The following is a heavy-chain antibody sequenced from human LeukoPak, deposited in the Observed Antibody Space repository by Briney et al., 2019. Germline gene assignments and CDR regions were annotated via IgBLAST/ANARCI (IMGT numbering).Heavy chain of an antibody. CDR2: INPNSGGT. Sequence: GASVKVSCKASGYTFTGYYMHWVRQAPGQGLEWMGRINPNSGGTNYAQKFQGRVTMTRDTSISTAYMELSRLSSDDTAVYYCARDLARAYDYVWGSYNYWGQGTLVTVSS. CDR1: GYTFTGYY. CDR3: ARDLARAYDYVWGSYNY. V-gene: IGHV1-2*06. J-gene: IGHJ4*02. D-gene: IGHD3-16*01.